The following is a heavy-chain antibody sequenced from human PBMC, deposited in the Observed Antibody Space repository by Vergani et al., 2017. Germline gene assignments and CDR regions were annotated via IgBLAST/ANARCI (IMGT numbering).Heavy chain of an antibody. J-gene: IGHJ6*02. CDR2: IWYDGSNK. Sequence: QVQLVESGGGVVQPGRSLRLSCAASGFTFSSYGMHWVRQAPGKGLEWVAVIWYDGSNKYYADSVKGRFTISRDNSKNTLYLQMNSLRAEDTAVYYCARVRYDFWSGYYVEYYYYGMDVWGQGTTVTVSS. D-gene: IGHD3-3*01. CDR3: ARVRYDFWSGYYVEYYYYGMDV. CDR1: GFTFSSYG. V-gene: IGHV3-33*01.